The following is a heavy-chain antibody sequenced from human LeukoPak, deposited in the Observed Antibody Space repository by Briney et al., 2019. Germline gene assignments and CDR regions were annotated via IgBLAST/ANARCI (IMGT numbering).Heavy chain of an antibody. CDR2: IKQDGSEK. CDR1: GFTISNYW. Sequence: GGSLRLSCAASGFTISNYWMSWVRQAPGKGLEWVANIKQDGSEKKYVDSVKGRFSISRDNAKNSLYLQIYSLRVEDTAGYYCARWYGGSGSWVLDVWGQGTAVTVSS. V-gene: IGHV3-7*04. D-gene: IGHD3-10*01. CDR3: ARWYGGSGSWVLDV. J-gene: IGHJ6*02.